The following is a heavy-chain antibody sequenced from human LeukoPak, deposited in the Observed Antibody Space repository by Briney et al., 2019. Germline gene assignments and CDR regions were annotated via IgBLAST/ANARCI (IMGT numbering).Heavy chain of an antibody. Sequence: KPSETLSLTCAVYDGSLSGYYWSWIRQPPGKGLEWIGEINHSGSTNYNPSLKSRVTISVDTSKNQFSLKLSSVTAADTAVYYCTRAPGGYEYYWGQGTLVTVSS. CDR2: INHSGST. D-gene: IGHD5-12*01. CDR1: DGSLSGYY. CDR3: TRAPGGYEYY. V-gene: IGHV4-34*01. J-gene: IGHJ4*02.